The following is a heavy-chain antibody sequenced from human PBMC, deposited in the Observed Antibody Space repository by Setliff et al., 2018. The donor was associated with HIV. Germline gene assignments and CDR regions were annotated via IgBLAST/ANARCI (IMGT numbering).Heavy chain of an antibody. CDR1: GDSFRAHY. V-gene: IGHV4-34*01. D-gene: IGHD3-9*01. CDR2: INHSGTT. Sequence: TLSLTCAVFGDSFRAHYWSWIRQAPGKGLEWIGEINHSGTTNYKPSLQRRVTISVDTSTKQISLKMSSVTAADTAVYFCARRARFCISATCYRYFDYWGLGTLVTVSS. CDR3: ARRARFCISATCYRYFDY. J-gene: IGHJ4*02.